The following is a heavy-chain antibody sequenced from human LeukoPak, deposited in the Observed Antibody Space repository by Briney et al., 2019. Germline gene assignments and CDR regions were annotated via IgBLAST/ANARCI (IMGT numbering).Heavy chain of an antibody. V-gene: IGHV1-2*02. CDR2: INPNSGGT. J-gene: IGHJ5*02. D-gene: IGHD2-2*02. CDR1: GYTFTGYY. Sequence: ASVKVSCKASGYTFTGYYMHWVRQAPGQGLEWMGWINPNSGGTNYAQKFQGRVTMTRDTSISTAYMELSRLRSDDTAVYYCARVVPAAIRGRFDPWGQGTLVTVSS. CDR3: ARVVPAAIRGRFDP.